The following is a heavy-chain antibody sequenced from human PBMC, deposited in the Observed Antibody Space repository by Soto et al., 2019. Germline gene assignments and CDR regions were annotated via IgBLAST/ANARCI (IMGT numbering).Heavy chain of an antibody. CDR2: IWYDGSNK. Sequence: PGGSLRLSCAASGFTFSSYGMHWVRQAPGKGLEWVAVIWYDGSNKYYADSVKGRFTISRDNSKNTLYLQMNSLRAEDTAVYYCARDRTVTSYFDYWGQGTQVTVSS. V-gene: IGHV3-33*01. D-gene: IGHD4-17*01. CDR3: ARDRTVTSYFDY. J-gene: IGHJ4*02. CDR1: GFTFSSYG.